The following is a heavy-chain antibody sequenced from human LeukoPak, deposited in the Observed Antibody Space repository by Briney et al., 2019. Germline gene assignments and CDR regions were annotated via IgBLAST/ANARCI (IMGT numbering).Heavy chain of an antibody. CDR1: GYTFTSYD. D-gene: IGHD2-2*01. V-gene: IGHV1-8*01. J-gene: IGHJ4*02. CDR3: VRDRTKYCSSTSCPLDY. CDR2: MNPNSGNT. Sequence: GASVKVSCKASGYTFTSYDINWVRQATGQGLEWMGWMNPNSGNTGYAQKFQGRVTMTRNTSISTAYMELSSLRSDDTAVYYCVRDRTKYCSSTSCPLDYWGQGTLVTVSS.